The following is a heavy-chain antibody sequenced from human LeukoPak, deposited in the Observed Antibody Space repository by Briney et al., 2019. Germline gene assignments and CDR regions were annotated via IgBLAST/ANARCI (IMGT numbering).Heavy chain of an antibody. CDR3: VKDQGECPGSRCQLRFQDF. Sequence: PGGSLRLSCAASGFNFSIYGVHWVRQAPGKGLEWVTFVRYDQSATVYADSVQGRFAISRDNSKNTVYLQMNSLRVEDTALYFCVKDQGECPGSRCQLRFQDFWGQGTLVIVSS. V-gene: IGHV3-30*02. CDR2: VRYDQSAT. D-gene: IGHD3-16*01. J-gene: IGHJ4*02. CDR1: GFNFSIYG.